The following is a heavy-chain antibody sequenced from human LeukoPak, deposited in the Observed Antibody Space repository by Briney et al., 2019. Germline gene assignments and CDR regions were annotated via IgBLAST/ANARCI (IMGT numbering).Heavy chain of an antibody. D-gene: IGHD4-17*01. V-gene: IGHV3-53*01. CDR1: GFTVSSNY. J-gene: IGHJ4*02. Sequence: PGGSLRLSCAASGFTVSSNYMSWVRQAPEKGLEWVSVIQSGGSTYYTDSVKGRFTIFRDNSKNTLYLQMNSLRAEDTAVYYCARREDYGDYEFWGQGTLVTVSS. CDR3: ARREDYGDYEF. CDR2: IQSGGST.